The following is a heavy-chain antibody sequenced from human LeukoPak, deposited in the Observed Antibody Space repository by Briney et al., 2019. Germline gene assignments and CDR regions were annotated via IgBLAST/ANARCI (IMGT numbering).Heavy chain of an antibody. V-gene: IGHV1-2*02. Sequence: ASVKVSCKASGYTFTGYYIHWVRQAHGQGLEWMGWINPKYADTNYAQKFQGRVTMTSDTSVSTAYMELTRLRSDDTALYYCARGYSYGNVGYWGQGTLVTVSS. J-gene: IGHJ4*02. D-gene: IGHD5-18*01. CDR3: ARGYSYGNVGY. CDR1: GYTFTGYY. CDR2: INPKYADT.